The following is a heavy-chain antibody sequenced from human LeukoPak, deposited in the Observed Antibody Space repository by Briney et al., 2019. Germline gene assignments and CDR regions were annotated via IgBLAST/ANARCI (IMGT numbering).Heavy chain of an antibody. J-gene: IGHJ3*02. CDR1: GFTFSSYD. D-gene: IGHD1-26*01. CDR2: IGTAGDT. V-gene: IGHV3-13*01. Sequence: GGSLRLSCAASGFTFSSYDMHWVRQATGKGLEWVSAIGTAGDTYYPGSVKGRFTISRENAKNSLYLQMNSLRAGDTAVYYCARAGTLDAFDIWGQGTMVTVSS. CDR3: ARAGTLDAFDI.